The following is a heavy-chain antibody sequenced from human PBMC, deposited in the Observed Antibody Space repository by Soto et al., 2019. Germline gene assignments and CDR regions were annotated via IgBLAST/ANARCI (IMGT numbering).Heavy chain of an antibody. V-gene: IGHV3-33*01. CDR3: ARGQFDDSSGGFDY. D-gene: IGHD3-22*01. CDR2: IWYDGSNK. CDR1: GFTFSSYG. J-gene: IGHJ4*02. Sequence: GGSLRLSCAASGFTFSSYGMHWVRQAPGKGLEWVAVIWYDGSNKYYADPVKGRFTISRDNSKNTLYLQMNSLRAEDTAVYYCARGQFDDSSGGFDYWGQGTLVTSPQ.